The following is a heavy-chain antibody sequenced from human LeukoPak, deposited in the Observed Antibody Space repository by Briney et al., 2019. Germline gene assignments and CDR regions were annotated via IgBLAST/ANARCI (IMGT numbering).Heavy chain of an antibody. CDR1: GGSISSYY. CDR2: TYTRGTT. Sequence: TPSETLSLTCTVSGGSISSYYWSWIRQSAGKGLEWIGRTYTRGTTSYNPSLKSRVTMSVDTSKNQFSLKLSSVTAADTAVYYCARVPGYYDILTGYSPHWYFDLWGRGTLVTVSS. CDR3: ARVPGYYDILTGYSPHWYFDL. D-gene: IGHD3-9*01. J-gene: IGHJ2*01. V-gene: IGHV4-4*07.